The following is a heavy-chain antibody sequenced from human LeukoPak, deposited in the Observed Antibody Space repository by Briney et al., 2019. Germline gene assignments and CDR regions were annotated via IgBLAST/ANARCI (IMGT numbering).Heavy chain of an antibody. CDR3: ATPDSSGYYYLY. CDR2: ISSSSSYI. V-gene: IGHV3-21*01. J-gene: IGHJ4*02. CDR1: GFTFSSYS. Sequence: GGSLRLSCAASGFTFSSYSMNWVRQAPGKGLEWVSSISSSSSYIYYADSVKGRFTISRDNAKNSLYLQMNSLRAEDTAVYYCATPDSSGYYYLYWGQGTLVTVSS. D-gene: IGHD3-22*01.